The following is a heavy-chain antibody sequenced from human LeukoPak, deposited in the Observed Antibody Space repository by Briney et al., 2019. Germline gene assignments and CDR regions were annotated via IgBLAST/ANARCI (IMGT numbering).Heavy chain of an antibody. Sequence: NTSETLSLTCTVSGGSISSYYWRWLRQPPGKGLEWIGYIYYSGTTNYNPSLKSRVTISVDTSKNQFSLKLSSVTAADTAVYYCARGVYIAAAQYGYWGQGTLVTVSS. CDR2: IYYSGTT. V-gene: IGHV4-59*01. J-gene: IGHJ4*02. CDR1: GGSISSYY. CDR3: ARGVYIAAAQYGY. D-gene: IGHD6-13*01.